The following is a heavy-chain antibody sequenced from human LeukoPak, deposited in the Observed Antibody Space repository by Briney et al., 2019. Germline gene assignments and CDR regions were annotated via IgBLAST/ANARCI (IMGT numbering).Heavy chain of an antibody. CDR3: ARGTGINPYYYYGMDV. J-gene: IGHJ6*02. V-gene: IGHV4-34*01. CDR1: GGSSSGYC. D-gene: IGHD3-10*01. CDR2: IYHSGST. Sequence: PSETLSLTCEVYGGSSSGYCWSWIRQPPGKGLEWIGEIYHSGSTNYNPSLKSRVSISVDTSKNHFSLKLSSVTAADTAVYYCARGTGINPYYYYGMDVWGQGTTVTVSS.